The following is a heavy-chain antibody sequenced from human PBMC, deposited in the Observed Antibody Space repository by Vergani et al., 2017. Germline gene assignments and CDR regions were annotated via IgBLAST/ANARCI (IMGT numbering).Heavy chain of an antibody. Sequence: VQLLESGGGLVQPGGSLRLSCAASGFTFSSYGMHWVRQAPGKGLEWVAVISYDGSNKYYADSVKGRFTISRDNSKNTLYLQMNSLRAEDTAVYYCAKDHWNTDAFDIWGQGTMVTVSS. J-gene: IGHJ3*02. CDR3: AKDHWNTDAFDI. V-gene: IGHV3-30*18. D-gene: IGHD1/OR15-1a*01. CDR2: ISYDGSNK. CDR1: GFTFSSYG.